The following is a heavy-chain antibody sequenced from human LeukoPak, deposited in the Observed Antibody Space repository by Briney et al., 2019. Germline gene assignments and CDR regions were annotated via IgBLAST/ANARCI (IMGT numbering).Heavy chain of an antibody. D-gene: IGHD1-26*01. Sequence: GGSLRLSCAASGFTFSSFGMHWVRQAPGKGLEWVAFIQYDAGNRQYADSVKGRFTISRDNSKTTLYMQMNSLTAEDTAVYYCAKSFTGSYLDYFDYWGQGTLVTVSS. V-gene: IGHV3-30*02. CDR2: IQYDAGNR. CDR1: GFTFSSFG. CDR3: AKSFTGSYLDYFDY. J-gene: IGHJ4*02.